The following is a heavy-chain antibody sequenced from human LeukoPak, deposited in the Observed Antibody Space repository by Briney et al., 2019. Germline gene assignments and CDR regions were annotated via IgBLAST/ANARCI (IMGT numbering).Heavy chain of an antibody. J-gene: IGHJ6*03. Sequence: PSETLSLTCTVSGVSISSGGYYWSWIRQPPGKGLEWIGYIYHSGSTYYNPSLKSRVTISVDRSKNQFSLKLSSVTAADTAVYYCARDPPGRVAADYYYYMDVWGKGTTVTVSS. V-gene: IGHV4-30-2*01. CDR2: IYHSGST. CDR1: GVSISSGGYY. D-gene: IGHD1-14*01. CDR3: ARDPPGRVAADYYYYMDV.